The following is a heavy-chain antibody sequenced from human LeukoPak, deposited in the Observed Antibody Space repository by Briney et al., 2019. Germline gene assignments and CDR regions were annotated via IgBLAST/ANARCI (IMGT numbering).Heavy chain of an antibody. Sequence: TGGSLRLSCAASGFTFSSYWMSWVRQAPGKGLEWVANIKQDGSENYYVDSVKGRFTISRDNAKNSMYLQMNSLRAEDTAVYYCARVGYDFWSGYPWYFDYWGQGTLVTVSS. CDR1: GFTFSSYW. CDR3: ARVGYDFWSGYPWYFDY. V-gene: IGHV3-7*01. CDR2: IKQDGSEN. J-gene: IGHJ4*02. D-gene: IGHD3-3*01.